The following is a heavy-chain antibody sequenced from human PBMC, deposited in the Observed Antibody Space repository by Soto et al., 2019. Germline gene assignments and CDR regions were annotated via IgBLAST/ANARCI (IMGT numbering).Heavy chain of an antibody. J-gene: IGHJ5*02. CDR2: ISAYNGNT. V-gene: IGHV1-18*01. CDR3: ARDRWQLVLGGWFDP. D-gene: IGHD6-6*01. Sequence: GASVKVSCKASGYTFTSYGISWVRQAPGQGLEWMGWISAYNGNTNYAQKLQGRVTMTTDTSTSTAYMELRSLRSDDTAVYYCARDRWQLVLGGWFDPWGQGTLVTVSS. CDR1: GYTFTSYG.